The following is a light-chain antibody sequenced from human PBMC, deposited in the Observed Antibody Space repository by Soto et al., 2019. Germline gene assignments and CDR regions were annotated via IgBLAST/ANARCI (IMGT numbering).Light chain of an antibody. CDR3: AAWDDSLSYVV. V-gene: IGLV1-47*01. Sequence: QSVLTQPPSASGTPGQRVTISCSGSSSNIGSNYVYWYQQLPGTAPKLLIYRNNQRPSGVPDRFSGSKSGTSASLAISGLRSEDEADYYCAAWDDSLSYVVFGGGTNSPS. J-gene: IGLJ2*01. CDR2: RNN. CDR1: SSNIGSNY.